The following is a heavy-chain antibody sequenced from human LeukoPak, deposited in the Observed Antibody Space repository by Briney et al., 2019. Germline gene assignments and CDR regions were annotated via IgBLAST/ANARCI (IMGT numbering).Heavy chain of an antibody. J-gene: IGHJ4*02. CDR1: GFKFDTYW. CDR2: IKVDGSDK. CDR3: VRGGGTFDY. Sequence: PGGSLRPSCAASGFKFDTYWMSWVRQAPGKGLEWVANIKVDGSDKNYVDSVKGRFTISRDNGKNSLFLQMSGLRADDTAVYYCVRGGGTFDYWGQGTLVTVSS. V-gene: IGHV3-7*01. D-gene: IGHD3-16*01.